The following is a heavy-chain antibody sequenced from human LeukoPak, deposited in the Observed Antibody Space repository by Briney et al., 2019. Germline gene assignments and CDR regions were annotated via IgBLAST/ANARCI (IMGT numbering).Heavy chain of an antibody. CDR1: GGTFSSYA. Sequence: ASVKVSCKASGGTFSSYAISWVRQAPGQGLEWMGGIIPIFGTANYAQKFQGRVTITADESTRTAYMELSSLGSEDTAVYYCARAMVRGSRTFDYWGQGTLSPSPQ. CDR3: ARAMVRGSRTFDY. CDR2: IIPIFGTA. V-gene: IGHV1-69*13. D-gene: IGHD3-10*01. J-gene: IGHJ4*02.